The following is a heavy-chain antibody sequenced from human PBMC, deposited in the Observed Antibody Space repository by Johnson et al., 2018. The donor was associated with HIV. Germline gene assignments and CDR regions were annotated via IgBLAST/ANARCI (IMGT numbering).Heavy chain of an antibody. CDR2: TSYDGSNK. J-gene: IGHJ3*02. Sequence: QVQLVESGGGLVKPGGSLRLSCAASGFTFSSYAMHWVRQAPGKGLEWVAVTSYDGSNKYYADSVKGRFTISRDNSKNTLYLQMNSLRAEDTAVYYCARDRCSSTTCLDAFDIWGQGTMVTVSS. CDR1: GFTFSSYA. V-gene: IGHV3-30-3*01. CDR3: ARDRCSSTTCLDAFDI. D-gene: IGHD2-2*01.